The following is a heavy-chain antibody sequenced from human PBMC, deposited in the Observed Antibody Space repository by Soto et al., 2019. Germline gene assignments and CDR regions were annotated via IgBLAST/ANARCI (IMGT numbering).Heavy chain of an antibody. V-gene: IGHV1-69*13. CDR2: IIPIFGTA. Sequence: GASVKVSCKASVGTFSSYAISWVRQAPGQGLEWMGGIIPIFGTANYAQKFQGRVTITADESTSTAYMELSSLRSEDTAVYYCARDIGYSKSELFWFDPWGQGTLVTVSS. CDR1: VGTFSSYA. J-gene: IGHJ5*02. D-gene: IGHD6-13*01. CDR3: ARDIGYSKSELFWFDP.